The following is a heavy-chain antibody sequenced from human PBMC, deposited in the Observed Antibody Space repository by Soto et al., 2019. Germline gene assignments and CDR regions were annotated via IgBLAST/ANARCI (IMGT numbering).Heavy chain of an antibody. J-gene: IGHJ4*02. V-gene: IGHV2-5*02. CDR1: GFSLTTSGVG. CDR3: AHRVLRTVFGLVTTTAIYFDF. CDR2: IYWDDDK. D-gene: IGHD3-3*01. Sequence: QITLNESGPTQVKPRQTLTLTCTFSGFSLTTSGVGVGWIRQSPGKAPEWLALIYWDDDKRYSPSLKSRLPITKDTSNNQVVLTMADLDPADTATYYCAHRVLRTVFGLVTTTAIYFDFWGQGTPVAVSS.